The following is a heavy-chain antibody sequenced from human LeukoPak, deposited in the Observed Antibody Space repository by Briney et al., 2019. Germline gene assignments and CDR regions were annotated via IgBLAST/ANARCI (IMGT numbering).Heavy chain of an antibody. CDR2: IYYSGSA. J-gene: IGHJ5*02. V-gene: IGHV4-59*01. CDR1: GGSISSYY. Sequence: SETLSLTCTVSGGSISSYYWSWIRQPPGKGLEWIGYIYYSGSANYNPSLKSRVTISVDTSKNQFSLKLSSVTAADTAVYYCARVDCSSTSCFWGGFDPWGQGTLVTVSS. CDR3: ARVDCSSTSCFWGGFDP. D-gene: IGHD2-2*01.